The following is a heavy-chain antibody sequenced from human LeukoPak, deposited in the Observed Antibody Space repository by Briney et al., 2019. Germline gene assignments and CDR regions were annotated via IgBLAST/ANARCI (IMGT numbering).Heavy chain of an antibody. CDR2: IYYSGST. CDR1: GGSISSYY. V-gene: IGHV4-59*01. J-gene: IGHJ6*03. CDR3: ARDLSYSSGRGYYYYYMDV. Sequence: SETLSLTCTVSGGSISSYYWSWIRQPPGKGLEWIGYIYYSGSTNYNTSLKSRGTISVHTSKNQFSLQLSSVTAADTAVYYCARDLSYSSGRGYYYYYMDVWGKGTTVTVSS. D-gene: IGHD3-10*01.